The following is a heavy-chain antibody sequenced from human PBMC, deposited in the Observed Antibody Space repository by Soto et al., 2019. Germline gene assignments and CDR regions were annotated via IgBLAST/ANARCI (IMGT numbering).Heavy chain of an antibody. CDR2: IYYSGST. CDR3: ARDRSEYSFIVVVPAARDYGMDV. J-gene: IGHJ6*02. V-gene: IGHV4-39*07. D-gene: IGHD2-2*01. Sequence: SETLSLTCTVSGGSISSSSYYWGWIRQPPGNGLEWIGSIYYSGSTYYNPSLKSRVTISVDTSKNQFSLKLSSVTAADTAVYYCARDRSEYSFIVVVPAARDYGMDVWGQGTTVTVSS. CDR1: GGSISSSSYY.